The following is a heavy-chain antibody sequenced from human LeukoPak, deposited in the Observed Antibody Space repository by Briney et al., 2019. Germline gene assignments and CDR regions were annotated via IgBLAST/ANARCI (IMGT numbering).Heavy chain of an antibody. Sequence: PSETLSLTCTVSGGSISSGSYYWSWIRQPAGKGLEWIGRIYTSGSTNYNPSLKSRVTISVDTSKNQFSLKLSSVTAADTAVYYCARSPLDYGDRLLVSGYYYYYYMDVWGKGTTVTISS. V-gene: IGHV4-61*02. CDR2: IYTSGST. J-gene: IGHJ6*03. CDR3: ARSPLDYGDRLLVSGYYYYYYMDV. D-gene: IGHD4-17*01. CDR1: GGSISSGSYY.